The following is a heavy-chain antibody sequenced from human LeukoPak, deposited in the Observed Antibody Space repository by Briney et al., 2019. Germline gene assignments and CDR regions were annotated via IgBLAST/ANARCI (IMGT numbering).Heavy chain of an antibody. J-gene: IGHJ5*02. CDR3: ARGFTVTTRRVFDP. Sequence: SETLSLTCAVYGGSFSGYYWSWIRQAPGKGLEWIGEINHSGSTNYNPSLKSRVTISVDTSKNQFSLKLSSVTAADTAVYYCARGFTVTTRRVFDPWGQGTLVTVSS. V-gene: IGHV4-34*01. CDR2: INHSGST. D-gene: IGHD4-11*01. CDR1: GGSFSGYY.